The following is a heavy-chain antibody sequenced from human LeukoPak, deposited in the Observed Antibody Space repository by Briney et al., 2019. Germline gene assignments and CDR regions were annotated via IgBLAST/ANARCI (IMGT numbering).Heavy chain of an antibody. V-gene: IGHV4-59*08. J-gene: IGHJ4*02. D-gene: IGHD6-19*01. Sequence: PSETLSLTCIVPGGSISSYYWTWIRQPPGKALEWIGYIYYNGSTNYNPSLKSRVTISVDTSKNQFSLKLNSVTAADTAVYYCARQSRGIAVAGLDYWGQGILVTVSS. CDR3: ARQSRGIAVAGLDY. CDR2: IYYNGST. CDR1: GGSISSYY.